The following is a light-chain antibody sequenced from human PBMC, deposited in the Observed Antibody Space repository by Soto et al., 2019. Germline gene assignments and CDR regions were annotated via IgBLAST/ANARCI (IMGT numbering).Light chain of an antibody. CDR1: SSDVGGYKF. CDR2: EVS. J-gene: IGLJ1*01. Sequence: QSALTQPASVSGSPGPSITISCTGTSSDVGGYKFVTWCQQHPGKVPKVMIYEVSNRPSGVSNRFSGSKSGNTASLTISGLQAEDEADYYCSSYTSSSTFVFGTGTKLTVL. CDR3: SSYTSSSTFV. V-gene: IGLV2-14*01.